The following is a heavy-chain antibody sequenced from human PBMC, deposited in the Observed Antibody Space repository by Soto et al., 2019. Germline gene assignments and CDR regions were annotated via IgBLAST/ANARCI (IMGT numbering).Heavy chain of an antibody. V-gene: IGHV1-69*13. CDR3: ASGWHDYGGNSGIDY. Sequence: GASVKVSCKASGGTFSSYAISWVRQAPGQGLEWMGGIIPIFGTANYAQKFQGRVMITADESTSTAYMELSSLRSEDTAVYYCASGWHDYGGNSGIDYWGQGTLVTVSS. D-gene: IGHD4-17*01. J-gene: IGHJ4*02. CDR2: IIPIFGTA. CDR1: GGTFSSYA.